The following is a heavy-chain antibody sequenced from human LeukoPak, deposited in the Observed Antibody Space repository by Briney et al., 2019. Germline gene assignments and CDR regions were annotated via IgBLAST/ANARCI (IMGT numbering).Heavy chain of an antibody. CDR3: ARGGSRFNQTPRKFDP. CDR2: INHSGST. D-gene: IGHD3-10*01. CDR1: GGSFRGYY. V-gene: IGHV4-34*01. J-gene: IGHJ5*02. Sequence: SETLSLTCVVYGGSFRGYYWSWIRQPPGKGLEWIGEINHSGSTNYNPSLKSRVTISVDTSKNQFSLKLSSVTAADTAVYYCARGGSRFNQTPRKFDPWGQGTLVTVSS.